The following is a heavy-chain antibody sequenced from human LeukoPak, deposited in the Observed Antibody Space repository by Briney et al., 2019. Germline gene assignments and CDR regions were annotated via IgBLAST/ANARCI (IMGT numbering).Heavy chain of an antibody. CDR3: ARGPDASGYYSNWFDP. Sequence: NPSGTLSLTCTVSGGSISSYYWSWIRQPPGKGLEWIGYIYYTGSTNYNSSLKSRVTISVDTSKNQFSLKVRSVTAADTAVYYCARGPDASGYYSNWFDPWGQGNLVTVSS. CDR2: IYYTGST. J-gene: IGHJ5*02. CDR1: GGSISSYY. D-gene: IGHD3-22*01. V-gene: IGHV4-59*01.